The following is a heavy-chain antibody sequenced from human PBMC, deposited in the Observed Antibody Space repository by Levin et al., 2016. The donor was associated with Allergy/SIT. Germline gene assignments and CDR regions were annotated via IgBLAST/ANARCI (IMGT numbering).Heavy chain of an antibody. V-gene: IGHV3-7*01. CDR3: ARDIGLDV. Sequence: GGSLRLSCEASGFTFSRHWMSWVRQAPGKGLEWVANIKQDGSEKNDVDSVKGRFTIARDNAKNSLYLQMNSLRADDTAVYYCARDIGLDVWGQGTTVTVSS. CDR2: IKQDGSEK. CDR1: GFTFSRHW. J-gene: IGHJ6*02.